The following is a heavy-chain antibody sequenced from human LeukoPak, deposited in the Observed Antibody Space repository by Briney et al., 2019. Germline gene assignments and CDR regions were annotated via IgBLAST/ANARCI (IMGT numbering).Heavy chain of an antibody. CDR3: ARDSVSTALDY. V-gene: IGHV4-59*01. CDR1: GGSISSYY. D-gene: IGHD2/OR15-2a*01. J-gene: IGHJ4*02. CDR2: IYFSGST. Sequence: SETLFLTCTVSGGSISSYYWIWIRQPPGKGLEWIGYIYFSGSTNYNPSLKSRVTISVDTSKNQFSLKLNSVTAADTAVYYCARDSVSTALDYWGQGTLVTVSS.